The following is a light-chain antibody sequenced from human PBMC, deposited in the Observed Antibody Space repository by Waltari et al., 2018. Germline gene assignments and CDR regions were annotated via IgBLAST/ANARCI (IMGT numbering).Light chain of an antibody. CDR3: QQYYSSPRT. CDR1: QSVLYSSNNKNY. J-gene: IGKJ1*01. Sequence: DIVMTQSPDSLAVSLGERATHNCKSSQSVLYSSNNKNYLAWYQQKPGQPPKLLISWASTRESGVPDRFSGSGSGTDFTLTISSLQAEDVAVYYCQQYYSSPRTFGQGTKVEIK. CDR2: WAS. V-gene: IGKV4-1*01.